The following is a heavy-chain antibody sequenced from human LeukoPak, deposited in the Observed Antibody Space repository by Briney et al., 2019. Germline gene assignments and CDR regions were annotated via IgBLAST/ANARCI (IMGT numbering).Heavy chain of an antibody. CDR3: ARESGVSGSTVDFDY. CDR1: GDSLGRYY. Sequence: PSETLSLTCNVSGDSLGRYYWSWIRQPPGKTLEWLGHVYFSGVTTYNSSLKSRVTISVDTSKNQFSLKLNSVTAADTAVYYCARESGVSGSTVDFDYWGQGTLVTVSS. J-gene: IGHJ4*02. D-gene: IGHD1-7*01. CDR2: VYFSGVT. V-gene: IGHV4-59*01.